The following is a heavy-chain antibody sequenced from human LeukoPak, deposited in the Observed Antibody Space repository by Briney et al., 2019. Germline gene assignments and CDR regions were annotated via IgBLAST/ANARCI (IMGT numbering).Heavy chain of an antibody. D-gene: IGHD1-26*01. CDR1: GFTFSTYW. CDR2: INSDGSST. V-gene: IGHV3-74*01. J-gene: IGHJ4*02. CDR3: ARDPPEWELPLDY. Sequence: GGSLRLSCAASGFTFSTYWMHWVRQAAGNWLVWVSRINSDGSSTSYADSVMGRFTISRDNAKNTLYLQMNSLRAEDTAVYYCARDPPEWELPLDYWGQGTLVTVSS.